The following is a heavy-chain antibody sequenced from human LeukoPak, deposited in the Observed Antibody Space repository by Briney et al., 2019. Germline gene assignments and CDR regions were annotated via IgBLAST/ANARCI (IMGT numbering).Heavy chain of an antibody. CDR2: ISGSGGST. Sequence: PGGSLRLSCAASGFTFSSYAMSWVRQAPGKGLEWVSAISGSGGSTYYADSVKGRFTISRDNSKNTLYLQMNSLRAEDTAVYFCARDRASGYYYSFDYWGQGTLVTVSS. V-gene: IGHV3-23*01. CDR1: GFTFSSYA. D-gene: IGHD3-22*01. J-gene: IGHJ4*02. CDR3: ARDRASGYYYSFDY.